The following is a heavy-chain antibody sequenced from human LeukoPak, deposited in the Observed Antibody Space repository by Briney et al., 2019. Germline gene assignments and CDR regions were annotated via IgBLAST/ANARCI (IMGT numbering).Heavy chain of an antibody. CDR1: GLTVSSDY. CDR3: ARGPCSSTSC. Sequence: KPGGCLRLSCAAYGLTVSSDYMSWVRQAPGKGLGWVSSISSSSSYIYYADSVKGRFTISRDNAKNSLYLQMNSLRAEDTAVYYCARGPCSSTSCWGQGTLVTVSS. V-gene: IGHV3-21*01. CDR2: ISSSSSYI. J-gene: IGHJ1*01. D-gene: IGHD2-2*01.